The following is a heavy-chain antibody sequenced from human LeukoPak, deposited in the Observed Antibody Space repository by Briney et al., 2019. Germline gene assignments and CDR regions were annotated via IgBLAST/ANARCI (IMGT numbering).Heavy chain of an antibody. CDR1: GFTFSSYA. V-gene: IGHV3-23*01. CDR2: ISGSGGGT. CDR3: AKDCDYDFWSGYLHPSFDY. Sequence: PGGSLRLSCAASGFTFSSYAMSWVRQAPGKGLEWVSAISGSGGGTYYADSVKGRFTISRDNSKNTLYLQMNSLRAEDTAVYYCAKDCDYDFWSGYLHPSFDYWGQGTLVTVSS. D-gene: IGHD3-3*01. J-gene: IGHJ4*02.